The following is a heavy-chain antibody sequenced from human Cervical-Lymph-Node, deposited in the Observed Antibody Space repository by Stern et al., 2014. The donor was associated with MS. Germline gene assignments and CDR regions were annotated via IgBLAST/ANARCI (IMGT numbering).Heavy chain of an antibody. Sequence: QVQLQESGPGLVKPSETLSLTCTVSGDSVNSGSYYWTWIRQPPGKGLEWIGDIHYSGRTDYNPSLRSRVTISLDPSKNQFSVKLSSLTAADTAVYYCAREGHGDPKYWYFDLWGRGTLVTVSS. J-gene: IGHJ2*01. D-gene: IGHD4-17*01. CDR2: IHYSGRT. CDR1: GDSVNSGSYY. V-gene: IGHV4-61*01. CDR3: AREGHGDPKYWYFDL.